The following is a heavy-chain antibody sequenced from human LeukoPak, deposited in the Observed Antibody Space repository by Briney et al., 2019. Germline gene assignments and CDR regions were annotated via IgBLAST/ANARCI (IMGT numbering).Heavy chain of an antibody. CDR2: ISYDGSNK. Sequence: GRSLRLSCGASGFPFSSYGMHWVRQAPGKGLEWVAVISYDGSNKYYADSVKGRFTISRDNSKNTLYLQMNSLRAEDTAVYYCVFEGRADAFDIWGQGTMVTVSS. CDR3: VFEGRADAFDI. CDR1: GFPFSSYG. D-gene: IGHD3-10*01. V-gene: IGHV3-30*03. J-gene: IGHJ3*02.